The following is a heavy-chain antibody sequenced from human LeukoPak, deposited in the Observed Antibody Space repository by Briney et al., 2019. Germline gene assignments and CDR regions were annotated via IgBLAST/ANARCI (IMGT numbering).Heavy chain of an antibody. CDR3: ARGNVDTGGMDV. J-gene: IGHJ6*02. V-gene: IGHV3-33*01. CDR1: GFTFSSYG. D-gene: IGHD5-18*01. CDR2: IWYDGSNK. Sequence: GGSLRLSCAASGFTFSSYGMHWVRQAPGKGLEWVAVIWYDGSNKYYADSVKGRFTISRDNSKNTLYLQMNSLRAEDTAVYYCARGNVDTGGMDVWGQGTTVTVSS.